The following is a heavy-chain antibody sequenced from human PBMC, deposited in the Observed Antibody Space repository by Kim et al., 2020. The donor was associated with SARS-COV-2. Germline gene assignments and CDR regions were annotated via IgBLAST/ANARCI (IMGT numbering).Heavy chain of an antibody. V-gene: IGHV3-23*01. J-gene: IGHJ2*01. CDR2: ISGSGGST. CDR3: AKDARRVVVVIASTTRGWYFVL. Sequence: GGSLRLSCAASGFTFSSYAMSWVRQAPGKGLEWVSAISGSGGSTYYADSVKGRFTISRDNSKNTLYLQMNSLRAEDTAVYYCAKDARRVVVVIASTTRGWYFVLWGRGTWVT. D-gene: IGHD2-21*01. CDR1: GFTFSSYA.